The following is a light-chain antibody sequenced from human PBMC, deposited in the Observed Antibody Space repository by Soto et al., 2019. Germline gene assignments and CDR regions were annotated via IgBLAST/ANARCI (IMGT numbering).Light chain of an antibody. J-gene: IGLJ1*01. CDR1: SSNIGGNS. Sequence: QSAMTQPPSVSAAPGQKVTISCSGSSSNIGGNSVSWYQQLPGTAPKFLIYDDNKRPSGIPDRFSGSKSGTSATLGITGFQTGDEADYYCGSWDSSLSAYVFGTGTKLTVL. V-gene: IGLV1-51*01. CDR2: DDN. CDR3: GSWDSSLSAYV.